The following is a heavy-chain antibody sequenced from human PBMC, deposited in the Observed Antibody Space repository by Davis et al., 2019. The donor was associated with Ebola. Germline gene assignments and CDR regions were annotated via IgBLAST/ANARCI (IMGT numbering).Heavy chain of an antibody. CDR1: GGTFSSYA. CDR2: ISADNDYT. CDR3: ARGRNGGWDFDY. V-gene: IGHV1-18*01. J-gene: IGHJ4*02. Sequence: ASVKVSCKASGGTFSSYAISWVRQAPGQGFEWMGWISADNDYTYYMQKFQGRVTMTTDISTSTAYMELRSLTSDDTAEYFCARGRNGGWDFDYWGQGTLVTVSS. D-gene: IGHD6-19*01.